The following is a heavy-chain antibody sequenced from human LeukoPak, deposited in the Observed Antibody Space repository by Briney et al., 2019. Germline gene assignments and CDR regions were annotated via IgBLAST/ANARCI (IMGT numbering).Heavy chain of an antibody. CDR1: GFTFSSYS. J-gene: IGHJ4*02. CDR3: ARSEYDSSGYTFDY. D-gene: IGHD3-22*01. CDR2: ISSSSSYI. V-gene: IGHV3-21*01. Sequence: TGGSLRLSCAASGFTFSSYSMNWVRQAPGKGLEWVSSISSSSSYIYYADSVKGRFTISRDNAKNSLYLQMNSLRAEDTAVYYCARSEYDSSGYTFDYWGQGTLVTASS.